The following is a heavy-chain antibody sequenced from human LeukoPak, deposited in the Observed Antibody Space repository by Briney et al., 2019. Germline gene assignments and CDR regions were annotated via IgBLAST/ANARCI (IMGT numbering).Heavy chain of an antibody. CDR1: GFTFSSYA. J-gene: IGHJ4*02. Sequence: GGSLRLSCAASGFTFSSYAMSWVRQAPGKGLDWVSAISGSGGSTYYADSVKGRFTISRDNSKNTLYLQMNSLRAEDTAVYYCAKAHRLLWFGELLFGYWGQGTLVTVSS. V-gene: IGHV3-23*01. CDR3: AKAHRLLWFGELLFGY. D-gene: IGHD3-10*01. CDR2: ISGSGGST.